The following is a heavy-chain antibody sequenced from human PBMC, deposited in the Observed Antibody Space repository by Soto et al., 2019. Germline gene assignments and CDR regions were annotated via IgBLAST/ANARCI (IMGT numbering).Heavy chain of an antibody. V-gene: IGHV1-18*01. CDR2: ISGYNGNT. CDR1: GYTFTIFA. Sequence: QVQLVQSGAEVKTPGASVKDSCKTSGYTFTIFAINWVRQAPGQGLEWMGWISGYNGNTDYAQKFQGRVTLTTDTATSTAYMAIRSLRSDDTAVYYCARSGGWFDPWGPGTLVTVAS. CDR3: ARSGGWFDP. J-gene: IGHJ5*02.